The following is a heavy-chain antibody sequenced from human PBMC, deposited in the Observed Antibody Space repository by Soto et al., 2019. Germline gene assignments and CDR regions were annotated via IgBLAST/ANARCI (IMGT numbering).Heavy chain of an antibody. V-gene: IGHV3-33*01. Sequence: ESGGGVVQPGRSLRLSCAASGFTFSSYGMHWVRQAPGKGLEWVAVIWYDGSNKYYADSVKGRFTISRDNSKNTLYLQMNSLRAEDTAVYYCARDGYGSGSYYIDYWGQGTLVTVSS. CDR1: GFTFSSYG. D-gene: IGHD3-10*01. CDR3: ARDGYGSGSYYIDY. J-gene: IGHJ4*02. CDR2: IWYDGSNK.